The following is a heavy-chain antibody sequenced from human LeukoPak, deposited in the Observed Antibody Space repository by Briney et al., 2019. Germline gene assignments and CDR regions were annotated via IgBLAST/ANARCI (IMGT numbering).Heavy chain of an antibody. CDR2: ISYDGSNK. Sequence: PGGSLRLSCAASGFTFSSYGMHWVRQAPGKGLEWVAVISYDGSNKYYADSVKGRFTISRDNSKNTLYLQMNSLTEEDTAVYYCAKVGIKTHGVVADSWGQGTLVTVSS. D-gene: IGHD3-3*01. J-gene: IGHJ4*02. V-gene: IGHV3-30*18. CDR3: AKVGIKTHGVVADS. CDR1: GFTFSSYG.